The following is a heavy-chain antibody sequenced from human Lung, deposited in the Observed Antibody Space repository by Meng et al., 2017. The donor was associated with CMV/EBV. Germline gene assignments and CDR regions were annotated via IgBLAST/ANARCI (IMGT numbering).Heavy chain of an antibody. D-gene: IGHD4-11*01. CDR1: GGSFSAYY. CDR3: VRGGGYSNPHTPLYYYYGMDV. J-gene: IGHJ6*02. Sequence: SXTLSLXCAVYGGSFSAYYWSWIRQPPGKGLEWIGAINHSGSTKYNPSPKSRVTISVDTSKNQSSLKLSSVTAADTAVYYCVRGGGYSNPHTPLYYYYGMDVWGQGTTVTVSS. V-gene: IGHV4-34*01. CDR2: INHSGST.